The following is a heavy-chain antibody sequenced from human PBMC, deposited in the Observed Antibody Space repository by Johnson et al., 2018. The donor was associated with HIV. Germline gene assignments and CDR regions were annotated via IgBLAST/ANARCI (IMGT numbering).Heavy chain of an antibody. J-gene: IGHJ3*02. CDR1: GFTFSNAW. D-gene: IGHD1-26*01. Sequence: VQLVESGGGLVKPGGSLRLSCAASGFTFSNAWMSWVRQAPGKGLAWVGRIKSKTAGETTDYAAPVKGRFSISRDDAKNTLYLQMNSLETEDTAVYYCTAPIGGAIDAFDIWGQGTKVTVSS. V-gene: IGHV3-15*01. CDR3: TAPIGGAIDAFDI. CDR2: IKSKTAGETT.